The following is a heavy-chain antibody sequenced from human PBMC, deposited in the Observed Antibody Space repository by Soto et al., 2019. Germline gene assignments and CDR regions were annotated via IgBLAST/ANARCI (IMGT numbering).Heavy chain of an antibody. CDR3: ARDREYTSGTIDY. CDR1: GFTFSNYT. Sequence: GGSLRLSCAASGFTFSNYTMNWVRQAPRKGLEWVSSISPSSSYIYYADSVKGRFTISRDNAKNSLYLQINSLRAEDTAVFYCARDREYTSGTIDYWGQGTLVTVSS. J-gene: IGHJ4*02. V-gene: IGHV3-21*01. CDR2: ISPSSSYI. D-gene: IGHD6-19*01.